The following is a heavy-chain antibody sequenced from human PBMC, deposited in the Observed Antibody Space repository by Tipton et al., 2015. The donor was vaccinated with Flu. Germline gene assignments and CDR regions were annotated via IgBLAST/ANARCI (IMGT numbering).Heavy chain of an antibody. Sequence: TLSLTCAVYGGSFSGHYWTWIRQPPGKGLEWIGSIYYSGSTYYNPSLKSRVTISVDTSKNQFSLKLSSVTAADTAVYYCARRWGATIYWYFDLWGRGTLVTVSS. CDR3: ARRWGATIYWYFDL. J-gene: IGHJ2*01. D-gene: IGHD1-26*01. V-gene: IGHV4-34*01. CDR1: GGSFSGHY. CDR2: IYYSGST.